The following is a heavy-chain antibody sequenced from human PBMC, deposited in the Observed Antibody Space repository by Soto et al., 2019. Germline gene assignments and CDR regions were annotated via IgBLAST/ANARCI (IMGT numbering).Heavy chain of an antibody. D-gene: IGHD6-13*01. V-gene: IGHV1-69*19. J-gene: IGHJ4*02. CDR1: GDLFNNYA. CDR3: AASSSVAAAGYFKF. Sequence: QVQLVQSGAEVKEPGSSVKVSCKATGDLFNNYAFNWVRQAPGQGLGWMGRISPLFSTTNYAQKFQRRVTIGADELTTTVYLEVSNLESEDTAMYYCAASSSVAAAGYFKFCGQGTLVTVSP. CDR2: ISPLFSTT.